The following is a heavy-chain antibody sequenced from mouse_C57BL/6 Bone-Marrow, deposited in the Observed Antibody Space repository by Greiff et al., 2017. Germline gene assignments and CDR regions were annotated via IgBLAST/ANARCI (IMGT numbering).Heavy chain of an antibody. CDR3: TTGYYSNYVLFDY. D-gene: IGHD2-5*01. CDR1: GFNIKDDY. Sequence: VQLKESGAELVRPGASVKLSCTASGFNIKDDYMHWVKQRPEQGLEWIGWIDPANGDTEYASKFQGQATLTADTSSSTAYLQLRSLTSEDTAVYYCTTGYYSNYVLFDYWGQGTTLTVSS. J-gene: IGHJ2*01. CDR2: IDPANGDT. V-gene: IGHV14-4*01.